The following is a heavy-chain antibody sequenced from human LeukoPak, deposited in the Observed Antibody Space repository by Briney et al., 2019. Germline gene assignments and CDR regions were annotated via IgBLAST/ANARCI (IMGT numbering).Heavy chain of an antibody. CDR2: IYPGDSDT. D-gene: IGHD2/OR15-2a*01. CDR1: GYSFSDYW. CDR3: ARAPTSLSNPYYFDY. J-gene: IGHJ4*02. V-gene: IGHV5-51*01. Sequence: GESLKISCKGSGYSFSDYWIGWVRQMPGKGLEWMGIIYPGDSDTRYSPSFQGQVTISADNSISTAYLQWSSLQASDTAMYYCARAPTSLSNPYYFDYWGQGTLVTVSS.